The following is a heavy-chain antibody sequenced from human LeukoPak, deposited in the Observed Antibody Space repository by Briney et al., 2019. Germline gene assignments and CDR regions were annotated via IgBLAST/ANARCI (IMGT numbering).Heavy chain of an antibody. J-gene: IGHJ4*02. Sequence: GGSLRLSCAASGFTFSSYSMNWVRQAPGKGLEWVSSISSSSSYIYYADSVKGRFTISRDNAKNSLYLQMNSLRAEDTAVYYCASGTGYYSYSGYWGQGTLVTVSS. V-gene: IGHV3-21*04. D-gene: IGHD3/OR15-3a*01. CDR3: ASGTGYYSYSGY. CDR1: GFTFSSYS. CDR2: ISSSSSYI.